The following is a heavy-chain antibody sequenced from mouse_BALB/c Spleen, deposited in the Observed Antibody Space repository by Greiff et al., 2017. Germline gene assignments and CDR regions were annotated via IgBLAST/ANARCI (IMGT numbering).Heavy chain of an antibody. CDR1: GFTFSSFG. V-gene: IGHV5-17*02. J-gene: IGHJ4*01. Sequence: EVKLMESGGGLVQPGGSRKLSCAASGFTFSSFGMHWVRQAPEKGLEWVAYISSGSSTIYYADTVKGRFTISRDNPKNTLFLHMTSLRSEDTAMYYCARSSYYGSSYGTFMDYWGQGTSVTVSS. CDR2: ISSGSSTI. CDR3: ARSSYYGSSYGTFMDY. D-gene: IGHD1-1*01.